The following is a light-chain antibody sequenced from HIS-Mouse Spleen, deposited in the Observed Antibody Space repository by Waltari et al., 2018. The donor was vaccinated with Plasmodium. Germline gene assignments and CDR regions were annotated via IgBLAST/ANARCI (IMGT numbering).Light chain of an antibody. CDR3: QQRSNWPPLT. Sequence: EIVLTQSPATLSLSPGERATLSCRASQSVSSYVAWYQQTPGQAPRLLIYDASNRATGIPARFSGSGSGTDFTLTSSSLEPEDFAVYYCQQRSNWPPLTFGGGTKVEIK. V-gene: IGKV3-11*01. CDR2: DAS. J-gene: IGKJ4*01. CDR1: QSVSSY.